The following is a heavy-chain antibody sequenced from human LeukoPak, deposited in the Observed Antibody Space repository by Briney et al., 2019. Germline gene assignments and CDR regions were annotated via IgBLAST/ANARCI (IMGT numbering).Heavy chain of an antibody. V-gene: IGHV3-23*01. Sequence: GGSLRLSCEASGFTFSSYYMIWVRQAPGKGLEWVSVISVSGDWTYYADSVKGRFTISRDNSKNSLYLQMNSLRAEDTAVYYCGRALHYYYASGGYAFDIWGQGTMVTVSS. CDR1: GFTFSSYY. D-gene: IGHD3-22*01. CDR2: ISVSGDWT. CDR3: GRALHYYYASGGYAFDI. J-gene: IGHJ3*02.